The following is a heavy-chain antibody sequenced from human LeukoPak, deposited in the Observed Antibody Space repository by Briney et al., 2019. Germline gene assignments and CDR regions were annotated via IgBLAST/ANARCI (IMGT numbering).Heavy chain of an antibody. CDR1: GFTFTSYG. V-gene: IGHV3-20*04. J-gene: IGHJ5*02. CDR2: INWNGDST. D-gene: IGHD6-19*01. Sequence: PGGSLRLSCEISGFTFTSYGVSWVRQAPGKGLEWVSGINWNGDSTGCADSVKGRFTISRDNAKNSLYLQMNSLRAEDTALYYCARVGMLAVAGTAAWFDPWGQGTLVTVSS. CDR3: ARVGMLAVAGTAAWFDP.